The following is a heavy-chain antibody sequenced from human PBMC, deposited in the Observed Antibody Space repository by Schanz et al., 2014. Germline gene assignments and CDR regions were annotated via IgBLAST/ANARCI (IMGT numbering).Heavy chain of an antibody. D-gene: IGHD3-22*01. CDR1: GFTFADYY. V-gene: IGHV3-11*04. CDR3: AKEDRTHSSDYVY. CDR2: VSSYDTTV. J-gene: IGHJ4*02. Sequence: QVQLLESGGGLFKPGGSLRLSCAGSGFTFADYYMTWIRQAPGKGLEWISYVSSYDTTVSYADSVKGRFTISRDNAKNTLYLQMNSLRPEDTAVYYCAKEDRTHSSDYVYWGQGTLVTVSS.